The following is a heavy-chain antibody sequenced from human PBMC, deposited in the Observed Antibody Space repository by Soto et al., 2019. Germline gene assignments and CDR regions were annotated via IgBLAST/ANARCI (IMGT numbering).Heavy chain of an antibody. CDR3: VKSGGGANYDFFD. J-gene: IGHJ4*02. D-gene: IGHD3-3*01. CDR1: GFTFSSYS. CDR2: VSSDGGRI. V-gene: IGHV3-64D*06. Sequence: GGSLRLSCSASGFTFSSYSMHWVRQSPGKGLEYVSHVSSDGGRIYYADSVKCIFTISRDNSKNMLYLQMSSLRPESSAMYYCVKSGGGANYDFFDGGRGTLVPVSS.